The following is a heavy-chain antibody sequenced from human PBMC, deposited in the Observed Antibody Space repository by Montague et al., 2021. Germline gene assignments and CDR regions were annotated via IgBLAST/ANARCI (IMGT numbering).Heavy chain of an antibody. CDR2: IQSGGYT. V-gene: IGHV3-66*01. Sequence: SLRLSCAASGFSVNNMFMTWVRQAPGKGLEWVSTIQSGGYTDYADSVKGRFTITRDNAENFLHLQMNSLRAEDTAVYYCARALVVSASRHYYGLGVWGQGTTVTVSS. D-gene: IGHD2-15*01. J-gene: IGHJ6*02. CDR1: GFSVNNMF. CDR3: ARALVVSASRHYYGLGV.